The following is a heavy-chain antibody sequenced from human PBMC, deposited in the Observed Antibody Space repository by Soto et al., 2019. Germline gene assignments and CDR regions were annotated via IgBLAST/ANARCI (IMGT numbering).Heavy chain of an antibody. J-gene: IGHJ4*02. V-gene: IGHV3-21*01. CDR1: GFTFNSYS. CDR2: ISSFSNFM. D-gene: IGHD5-12*01. CDR3: ASQSSEWLLFAS. Sequence: GSLRLSCAVSGFTFNSYSMNWVRQAPGKGLEWVSSISSFSNFMYYTDSVKGRFTISRDNARNSLYLQMNSLRAEDTAVYYCASQSSEWLLFASWGQGTLVTVSS.